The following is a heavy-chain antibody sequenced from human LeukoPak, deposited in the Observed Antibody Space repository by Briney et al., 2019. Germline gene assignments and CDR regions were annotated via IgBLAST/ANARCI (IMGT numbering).Heavy chain of an antibody. V-gene: IGHV1-46*01. CDR2: INPSGGST. D-gene: IGHD3-16*02. J-gene: IGHJ4*02. CDR3: ARVRGYVWGSYRYTSLFDY. Sequence: ASVKVSCKASGYTFTSYYMHWVRQAPGQGLEWMGIINPSGGSTSYAQKFQGRVTMTRDTSTSTVYMELSSLRSEDTAVYYCARVRGYVWGSYRYTSLFDYWGQGTLVTVSS. CDR1: GYTFTSYY.